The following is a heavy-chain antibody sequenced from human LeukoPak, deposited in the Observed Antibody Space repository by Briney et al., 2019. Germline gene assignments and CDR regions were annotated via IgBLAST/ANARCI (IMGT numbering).Heavy chain of an antibody. J-gene: IGHJ5*02. CDR3: ARLTGIAARPGWFDP. V-gene: IGHV1-18*01. CDR1: GYTFTSYG. Sequence: ASVKVSCKASGYTFTSYGISWVRQVPGQGLEWMGWISAYNGNTNYAQKLQGRVTMTTDTSTSTAYMELRSLRSDDTAVYYCARLTGIAARPGWFDPWGQGTLVTVSS. CDR2: ISAYNGNT. D-gene: IGHD6-6*01.